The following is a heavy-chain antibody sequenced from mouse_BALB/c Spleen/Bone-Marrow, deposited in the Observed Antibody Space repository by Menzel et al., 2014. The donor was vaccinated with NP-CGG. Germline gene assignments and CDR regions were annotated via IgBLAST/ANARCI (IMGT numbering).Heavy chain of an antibody. D-gene: IGHD1-1*01. CDR3: ARLEGNYGSTFAY. J-gene: IGHJ3*01. V-gene: IGHV1-82*01. Sequence: QVQLQQSGPELVKPGASVKISCKASGYAFSSSWMNWVKQRPGQGLEWIGMIHPSDTETRLNQRFKDKATLTVDKSSSTAYMQLNSPTSEDSAVYYCARLEGNYGSTFAYWGQGTLVTVSA. CDR1: GYAFSSSW. CDR2: IHPSDTET.